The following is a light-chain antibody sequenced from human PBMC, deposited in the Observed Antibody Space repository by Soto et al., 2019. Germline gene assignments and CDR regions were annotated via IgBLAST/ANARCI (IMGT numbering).Light chain of an antibody. Sequence: QLVLTQSPSASASLGASVKLTCTLSSGHSNYAIVWLQQQPEKGPRYLMRLNSDGGHRKGDGIPDRFSGSSSGAERYLTISSLQSEDEADYYCQTWDTDIVLFGGGTKLTVL. CDR3: QTWDTDIVL. J-gene: IGLJ2*01. CDR2: LNSDGGH. V-gene: IGLV4-69*01. CDR1: SGHSNYA.